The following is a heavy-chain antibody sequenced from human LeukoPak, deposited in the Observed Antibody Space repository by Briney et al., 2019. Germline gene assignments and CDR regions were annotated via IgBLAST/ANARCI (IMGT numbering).Heavy chain of an antibody. CDR2: ISYDGSNK. CDR1: GFTFSSYA. J-gene: IGHJ6*04. Sequence: GGSLRLSFAASGFTFSSYAMHWVRQAPGKGLEWVAVISYDGSNKYYADSVKGRFTISRDNSKNTLYLQMNSLRAEDTAVYYCARDFGDCSSTSCHPRMDVWGKGTTVTVSS. V-gene: IGHV3-30-3*01. CDR3: ARDFGDCSSTSCHPRMDV. D-gene: IGHD2-2*03.